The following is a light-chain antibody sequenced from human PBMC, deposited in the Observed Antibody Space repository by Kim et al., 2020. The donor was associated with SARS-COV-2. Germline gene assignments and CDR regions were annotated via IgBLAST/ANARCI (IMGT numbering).Light chain of an antibody. CDR1: KLGDKY. CDR2: QDS. V-gene: IGLV3-1*01. J-gene: IGLJ2*01. CDR3: QAWDSSTVV. Sequence: VSPGQTASLTCSGDKLGDKYACWYQQKPGQSPVLVIYQDSKRPSGIPERFSGSNSGNTATLTISGTQAMDEADYYCQAWDSSTVVFGGGTKLTVL.